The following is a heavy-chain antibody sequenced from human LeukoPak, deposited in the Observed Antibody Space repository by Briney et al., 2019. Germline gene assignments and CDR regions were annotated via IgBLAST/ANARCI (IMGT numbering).Heavy chain of an antibody. CDR3: ARGRDGSGTNWYFDL. V-gene: IGHV3-33*01. CDR2: IWYAGSNK. CDR1: GFTFSSYG. D-gene: IGHD3-22*01. J-gene: IGHJ2*01. Sequence: PGGSLRLSCAASGFTFSSYGMHWGRQAPGKGLEGVAVIWYAGSNKYYANSVKGRFTISRDNSKTTLYLQMNRLRAEDTAVYYCARGRDGSGTNWYFDLWGRGTLVTVSS.